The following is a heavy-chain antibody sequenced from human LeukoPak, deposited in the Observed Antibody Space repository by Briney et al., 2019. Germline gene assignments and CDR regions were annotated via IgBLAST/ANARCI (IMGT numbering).Heavy chain of an antibody. CDR1: GFTFSDYY. CDR2: ISSSGSTI. V-gene: IGHV3-11*01. CDR3: ARDVKRSPFDY. Sequence: GGSLRLSCAASGFTFSDYYMSWIRQAPGKGLEWVSYISSSGSTIYYADSVKGRFTISRDNAKNSLYLQMNSLRAEDTAVCYCARDVKRSPFDYWGQGTLVTVSS. J-gene: IGHJ4*02.